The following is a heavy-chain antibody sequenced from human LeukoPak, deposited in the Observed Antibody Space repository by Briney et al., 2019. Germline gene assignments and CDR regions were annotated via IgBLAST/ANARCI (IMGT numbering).Heavy chain of an antibody. J-gene: IGHJ3*02. CDR1: GGTFSSYA. D-gene: IGHD4-23*01. V-gene: IGHV1-69*13. CDR2: IIPIFGTA. Sequence: ASVKVSCKASGGTFSSYAISWVRQAPGQGLEWMGGIIPIFGTANYAQKFQGRVTITADESTSTAYMELSSLRSEDTAVYCCARVPDYGGTHHNAFDIWGQGTMVTVSS. CDR3: ARVPDYGGTHHNAFDI.